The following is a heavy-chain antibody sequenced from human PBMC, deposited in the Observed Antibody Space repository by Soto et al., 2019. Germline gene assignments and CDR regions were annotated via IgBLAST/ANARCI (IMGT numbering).Heavy chain of an antibody. Sequence: QVQLVQSGAEVKKPWASVKVSCKASGYTFTSCGISWVRQAPGQGLEWVGWISAYNGNTNYAQKLPGRVTMTTDTTTSTAYMELRSLRSDDTAVYYCARVGLLWSYYYYDGMDVWGQGTTVPVSS. V-gene: IGHV1-18*01. CDR3: ARVGLLWSYYYYDGMDV. J-gene: IGHJ6*02. D-gene: IGHD2-2*01. CDR1: GYTFTSCG. CDR2: ISAYNGNT.